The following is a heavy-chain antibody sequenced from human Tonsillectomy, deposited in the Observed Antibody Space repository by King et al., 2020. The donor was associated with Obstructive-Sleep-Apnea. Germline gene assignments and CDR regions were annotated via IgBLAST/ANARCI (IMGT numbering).Heavy chain of an antibody. Sequence: QVQLVESGGGVVQPGRSLRLSCAVSGFTFINYGMHWVRQAPGKGLEWVAFIRNDGSNQYYADSVKGRFTISRDNSKNTLYLQMNRLRAEDTAVYYCAKAGDIVVVPAAMMLPYYYYGMDVWGQGTTVTVSS. CDR1: GFTFINYG. V-gene: IGHV3-30*02. J-gene: IGHJ6*02. D-gene: IGHD2-2*01. CDR2: IRNDGSNQ. CDR3: AKAGDIVVVPAAMMLPYYYYGMDV.